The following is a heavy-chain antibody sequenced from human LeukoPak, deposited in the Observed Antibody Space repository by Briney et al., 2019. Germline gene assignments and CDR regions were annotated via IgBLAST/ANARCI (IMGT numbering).Heavy chain of an antibody. CDR3: ARVTGTRVY. J-gene: IGHJ4*02. Sequence: SETLSLTCTVSGGSISSYYWSWIRQPPGKGLEWIGYIHYSGSTNYNPSLKSRVTISVDTSKNQFSLKLSSVTAADTAVYYCARVTGTRVYWGQGTLVTVSS. CDR1: GGSISSYY. V-gene: IGHV4-59*01. CDR2: IHYSGST. D-gene: IGHD1-20*01.